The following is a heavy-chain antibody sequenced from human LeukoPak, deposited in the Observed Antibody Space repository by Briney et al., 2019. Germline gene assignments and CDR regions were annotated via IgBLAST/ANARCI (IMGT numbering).Heavy chain of an antibody. V-gene: IGHV4-4*07. CDR1: GGSISSYY. CDR3: ARVVDRPATYYYDGSEVDYFDY. CDR2: IYTSGST. J-gene: IGHJ4*02. D-gene: IGHD3-22*01. Sequence: SETLSLTCTVSGGSISSYYWSWIRQPAGKGLEWIGRIYTSGSTNYNPSLKSRVTMSVDTSKNQFSLKLSSVTAADTAVYYCARVVDRPATYYYDGSEVDYFDYWGQGTLVTVSS.